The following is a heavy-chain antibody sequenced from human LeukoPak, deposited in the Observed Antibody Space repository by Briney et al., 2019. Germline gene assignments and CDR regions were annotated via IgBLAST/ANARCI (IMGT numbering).Heavy chain of an antibody. CDR1: GFTFSTYT. CDR2: INSVGSST. Sequence: GGSLRLSCAASGFTFSTYTMNWVRQAPGKGLVWVSRINSVGSSTSYADSVKGRFTISRDNAKNSLYLQMNSLRAEDTAVYYCARGRGSYGYSFDYWGQGTLVTVSS. V-gene: IGHV3-74*01. J-gene: IGHJ4*02. CDR3: ARGRGSYGYSFDY. D-gene: IGHD5-18*01.